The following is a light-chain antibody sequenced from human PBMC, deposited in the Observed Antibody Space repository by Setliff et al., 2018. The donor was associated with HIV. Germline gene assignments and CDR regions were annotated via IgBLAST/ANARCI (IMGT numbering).Light chain of an antibody. J-gene: IGLJ1*01. CDR3: CSYTSTSARV. V-gene: IGLV2-14*01. CDR2: EVR. CDR1: SSDVGGYSY. Sequence: ALTQPASVSGSPGQSITISCTGTSSDVGGYSYVSWYQQHPGKAPKLIIYEVRNRPSGVSNRFSGSKSGNTASLTISGLQAEDEADYFCCSYTSTSARVFGTGTKATVL.